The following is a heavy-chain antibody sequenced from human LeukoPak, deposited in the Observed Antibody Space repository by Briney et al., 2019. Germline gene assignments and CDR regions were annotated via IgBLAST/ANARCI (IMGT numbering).Heavy chain of an antibody. V-gene: IGHV3-53*01. Sequence: PGGSLRLSCAASGFTVSSNYMSWVRQAPGKGLEWVSVIYSGGSTYYADSVKGRFTISRDNSKSTLYLQMNSLRAEDTAVYYCARSGAAPGYYYYYMDVWGKGTTVTVSS. CDR1: GFTVSSNY. D-gene: IGHD6-6*01. J-gene: IGHJ6*03. CDR3: ARSGAAPGYYYYYMDV. CDR2: IYSGGST.